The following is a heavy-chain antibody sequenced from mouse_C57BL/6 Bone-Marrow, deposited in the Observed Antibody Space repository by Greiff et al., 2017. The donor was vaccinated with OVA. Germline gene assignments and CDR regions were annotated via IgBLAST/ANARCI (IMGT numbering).Heavy chain of an antibody. CDR1: GYTFTSYW. J-gene: IGHJ4*01. D-gene: IGHD1-1*01. CDR2: IHPSDSDT. V-gene: IGHV1-74*01. Sequence: QVQLQQPGAELVKPGASVKVSCKASGYTFTSYWMHWVKQRPGQGLEWIGRIHPSDSDTNYNQKFKGKATLTVDKSSSTAYMQLSSLTSEDSAVYYCAIVITTVRRRYYAMDYWGQGTSVTVSS. CDR3: AIVITTVRRRYYAMDY.